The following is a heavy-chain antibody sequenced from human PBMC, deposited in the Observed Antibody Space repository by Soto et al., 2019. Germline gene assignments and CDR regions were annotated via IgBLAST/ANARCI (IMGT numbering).Heavy chain of an antibody. CDR3: ARLRGRHYGTIYFDY. D-gene: IGHD3-10*01. CDR1: GGSFSGYY. CDR2: INHSGST. V-gene: IGHV4-34*01. Sequence: SETLSLTCAVYGGSFSGYYWSWIRQPPGKGLEWIGEINHSGSTNYNPSLKSRVTISVDTSKNQFSLKLSSVTAADTAVYYCARLRGRHYGTIYFDYWGQGTLVTVSS. J-gene: IGHJ4*02.